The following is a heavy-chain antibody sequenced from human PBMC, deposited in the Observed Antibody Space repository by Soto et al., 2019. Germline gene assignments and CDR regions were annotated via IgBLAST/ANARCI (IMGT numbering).Heavy chain of an antibody. J-gene: IGHJ6*02. CDR3: ARDLWGYCGADCYPLDV. CDR1: GGSISSYY. V-gene: IGHV4-59*01. CDR2: MYNTGST. Sequence: PSETLSLTCTVSGGSISSYYWSWIRQPPGKGLEWIGYMYNTGSTIYNPSLKSRVTISVDTSKNQFSLKLNSVTAVDTAVYYCARDLWGYCGADCYPLDVWGQGTTVTVSS. D-gene: IGHD2-21*02.